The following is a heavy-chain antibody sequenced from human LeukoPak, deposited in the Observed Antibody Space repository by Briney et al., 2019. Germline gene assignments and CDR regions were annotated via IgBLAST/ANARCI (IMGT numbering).Heavy chain of an antibody. CDR1: GGSISRNY. Sequence: PGTLSLSCADSGGSISRNYWNWVRQTPGKGLEWVWRIYSSGSTDYTTSLKRRVTMSSDMSKRQMSLNLSCLTAEDTAVYYCARGEYGGGRAFDYWGQGTLVTVSS. V-gene: IGHV4-59*10. CDR2: IYSSGST. CDR3: ARGEYGGGRAFDY. J-gene: IGHJ4*02. D-gene: IGHD2-21*01.